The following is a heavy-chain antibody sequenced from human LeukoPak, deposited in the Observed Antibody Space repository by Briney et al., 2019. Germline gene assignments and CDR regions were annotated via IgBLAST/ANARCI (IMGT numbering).Heavy chain of an antibody. CDR1: GGAISRYY. Sequence: PSETLSLTSTVSGGAISRYYWSWIREPPGKGLEWIGYIYYSGSTNYTPSRKSRVTISVDTSKNQFSLKLSSVTAADTAVYYCAREMAAATKTLYDYWGQGTLVTVSS. J-gene: IGHJ4*02. D-gene: IGHD5-24*01. CDR3: AREMAAATKTLYDY. CDR2: IYYSGST. V-gene: IGHV4-59*08.